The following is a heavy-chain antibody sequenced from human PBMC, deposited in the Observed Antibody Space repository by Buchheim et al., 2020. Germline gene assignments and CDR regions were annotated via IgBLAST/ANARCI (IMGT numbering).Heavy chain of an antibody. D-gene: IGHD4-11*01. Sequence: EVQLVDSGGGLVQPGESLRLSCAASGFSFSGYAMSWVRQAPGKGLEWVSSISGSGATTFNADSVKGRVTISRDNSKNMLYLQMNSLRAEDTAVYFCAKGSRGYTNYYFDYWGQGTL. V-gene: IGHV3-23*04. CDR1: GFSFSGYA. CDR3: AKGSRGYTNYYFDY. J-gene: IGHJ4*02. CDR2: ISGSGATT.